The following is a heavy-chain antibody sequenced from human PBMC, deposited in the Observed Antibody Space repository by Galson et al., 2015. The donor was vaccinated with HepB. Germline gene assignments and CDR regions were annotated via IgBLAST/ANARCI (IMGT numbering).Heavy chain of an antibody. V-gene: IGHV3-48*01. CDR3: ARIALSGSYWYFDY. D-gene: IGHD1-26*01. CDR1: GFTFSSYT. CDR2: ISPTSDNK. J-gene: IGHJ4*02. Sequence: SLRLSCAASGFTFSSYTMNWVRQAPGKGLEWISYISPTSDNKFSADSVKGRFINSRDNAKNSLYLQMNSLRAEDTAVYYCARIALSGSYWYFDYWGQGTLVTVSS.